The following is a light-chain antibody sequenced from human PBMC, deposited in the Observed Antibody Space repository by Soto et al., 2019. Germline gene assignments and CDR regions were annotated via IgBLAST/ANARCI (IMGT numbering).Light chain of an antibody. CDR2: EGS. CDR1: SSDDGGYNY. V-gene: IGLV2-8*01. J-gene: IGLJ1*01. Sequence: SVLTQPASGTGSHGESSNIFCTGSSSDDGGYNYDSWYQQHPGKAPKVMIYEGSRRPSGVPDRLSDSKAGRAACQTVSELQSDDEAEYYCSSFAGDNFLYVSGTGTKVTVL. CDR3: SSFAGDNFLYV.